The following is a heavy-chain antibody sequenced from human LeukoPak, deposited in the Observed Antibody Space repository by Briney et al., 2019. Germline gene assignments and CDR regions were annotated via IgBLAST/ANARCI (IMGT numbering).Heavy chain of an antibody. CDR1: GYTFTSYG. Sequence: ASVKVSCKASGYTFTSYGIGWVRQAPGQGLEWMGWISAYNGNTNYAQKLQGRVTMTTDTSTSTAYMELRSLRSDDTAVYYCARGVITGTRPKNWFDPWGQGTLVTVSS. V-gene: IGHV1-18*01. CDR3: ARGVITGTRPKNWFDP. D-gene: IGHD1-20*01. CDR2: ISAYNGNT. J-gene: IGHJ5*02.